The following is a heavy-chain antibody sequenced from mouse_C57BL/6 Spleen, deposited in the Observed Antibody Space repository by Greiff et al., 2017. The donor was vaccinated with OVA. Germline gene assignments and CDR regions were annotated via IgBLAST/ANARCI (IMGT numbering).Heavy chain of an antibody. Sequence: QVQLQQSGAELVKPGASVKMSCKASGYTFTSYWITWVKQRPGQGLEWIGDIYPGSGSTNYNEKFKSKATLTVDTSSSTAYMQLSSLTSEDSAVYYCARTVVVHWYFDVWGTGTTVTVSS. J-gene: IGHJ1*03. V-gene: IGHV1-55*01. CDR3: ARTVVVHWYFDV. D-gene: IGHD1-1*01. CDR2: IYPGSGST. CDR1: GYTFTSYW.